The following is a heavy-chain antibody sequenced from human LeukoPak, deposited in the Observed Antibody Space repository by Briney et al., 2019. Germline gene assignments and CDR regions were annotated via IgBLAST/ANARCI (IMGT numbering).Heavy chain of an antibody. D-gene: IGHD6-19*01. V-gene: IGHV3-11*01. CDR2: ISSSGSTI. CDR3: ASQRIAVAFDY. J-gene: IGHJ4*02. CDR1: GSTLSNYY. Sequence: MAGGSVRLSCPADGSTLSNYYMSWTRQPAGRWLGWVSYISSSGSTIYYADSVKGRFTISRDNAKNSLYLQMNSLRAEDTAVYYCASQRIAVAFDYWGQGTLVTVSS.